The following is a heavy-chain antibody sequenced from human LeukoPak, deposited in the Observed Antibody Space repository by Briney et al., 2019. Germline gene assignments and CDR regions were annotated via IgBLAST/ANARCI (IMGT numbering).Heavy chain of an antibody. V-gene: IGHV4-59*01. CDR1: GGSMRSSY. J-gene: IGHJ6*02. CDR2: IYYSGTT. D-gene: IGHD5-18*01. Sequence: PSETLSLTCLVSGGSMRSSYWSWIRQPPGKGLEWIGHIYYSGTTNYNPSLESRVTISVDTPNNQFSLRLSSVTAADTAVYYCARDVDTALAMKGGMDVWGQGTSVTVSS. CDR3: ARDVDTALAMKGGMDV.